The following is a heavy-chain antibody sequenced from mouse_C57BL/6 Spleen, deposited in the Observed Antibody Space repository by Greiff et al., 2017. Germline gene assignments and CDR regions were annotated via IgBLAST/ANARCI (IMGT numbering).Heavy chain of an antibody. J-gene: IGHJ4*01. CDR2: ISDGGSYT. CDR3: ARCPRTGIQYAMDY. Sequence: EVKLMESGGGLVKPGGSLKLSCAASGFTFSSYAMSWVRQTPEKRLEWVATISDGGSYTYYPDNVKGRFTISRDNAKNNLYLQMSHLKSEDTAMYYCARCPRTGIQYAMDYWGQGTSVTVSS. D-gene: IGHD3-3*01. CDR1: GFTFSSYA. V-gene: IGHV5-4*03.